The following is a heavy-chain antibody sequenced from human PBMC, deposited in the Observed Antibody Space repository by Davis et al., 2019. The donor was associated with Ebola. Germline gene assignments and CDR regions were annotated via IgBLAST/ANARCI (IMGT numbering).Heavy chain of an antibody. Sequence: GESLKISCAASGFTFSSYAMRWVRQAPGKGLEWVSGISGSGGSTDYADSVKGRFAISRDNSRGTLYLQMNSLRVEDSAIYYCVKDSSNIWFDIWGQGTLVTVSS. D-gene: IGHD2/OR15-2a*01. CDR2: ISGSGGST. CDR1: GFTFSSYA. V-gene: IGHV3-23*01. CDR3: VKDSSNIWFDI. J-gene: IGHJ3*02.